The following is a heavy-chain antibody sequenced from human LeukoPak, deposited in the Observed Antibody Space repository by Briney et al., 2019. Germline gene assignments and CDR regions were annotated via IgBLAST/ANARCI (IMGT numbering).Heavy chain of an antibody. CDR2: IRYDGSNK. V-gene: IGHV3-30*02. CDR3: AKDGPQANYYDSSGYYLDY. Sequence: PGGSLRPSCAASGFTFSSYGMHWVRQAPGKGLEWVTFIRYDGSNKYYADSVKGRFTISRDNSKNTLYLQMNSLRAEDTAVYYCAKDGPQANYYDSSGYYLDYWGQGTLVTVSS. CDR1: GFTFSSYG. J-gene: IGHJ4*02. D-gene: IGHD3-22*01.